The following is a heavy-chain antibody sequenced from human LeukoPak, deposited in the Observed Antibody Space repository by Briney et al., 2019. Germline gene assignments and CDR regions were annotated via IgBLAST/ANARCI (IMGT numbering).Heavy chain of an antibody. CDR1: AFSLSRNF. CDR2: IYIGGDT. D-gene: IGHD1-26*01. Sequence: GGSLRLSCATSAFSLSRNFMGWVRQAPGKGLEWVSLIYIGGDTYYADSVKGRFTISRDNSKNTIYLQMNSLRVEDTAVYYCAREVGSGSYLAHAFDLWGQGTMVTVSS. J-gene: IGHJ3*01. CDR3: AREVGSGSYLAHAFDL. V-gene: IGHV3-53*01.